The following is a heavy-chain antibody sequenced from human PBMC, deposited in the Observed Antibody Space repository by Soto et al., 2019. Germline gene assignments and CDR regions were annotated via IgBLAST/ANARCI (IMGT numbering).Heavy chain of an antibody. D-gene: IGHD2-21*02. CDR1: GVSVSSYT. V-gene: IGHV4-4*07. CDR3: ARDGMTTGDT. J-gene: IGHJ4*02. CDR2: VFSSVSA. Sequence: QLQLKESGPGQVRPSETLSLTCIVSGVSVSSYTWSWVRQPANKGLEWIGRVFSSVSATYNPSLKSRVSISMDTPENRISLKLDSVTAADAGVYFCARDGMTTGDTWGPGTLVTVSS.